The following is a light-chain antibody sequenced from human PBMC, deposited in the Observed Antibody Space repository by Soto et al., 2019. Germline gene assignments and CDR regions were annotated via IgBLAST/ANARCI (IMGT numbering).Light chain of an antibody. CDR1: QSVSNN. CDR3: QHSYKRILK. Sequence: IGLTNTLSTLSRSAKYIATLSFRASQSVSNNLAWYHQKPGQAPRVLIYGASIRATGVPARFSGSGSGTEFTLTISSLQSEDFALFYCQHSYKRILKFGQGTNVDIK. CDR2: GAS. J-gene: IGKJ1*01. V-gene: IGKV3-15*01.